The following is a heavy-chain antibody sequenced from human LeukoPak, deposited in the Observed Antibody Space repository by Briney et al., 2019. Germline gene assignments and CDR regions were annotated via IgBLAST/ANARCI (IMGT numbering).Heavy chain of an antibody. CDR3: GRAGLGTAYNRFYYYMDV. V-gene: IGHV4-38-2*01. CDR1: KYPITSDYY. D-gene: IGHD3-16*02. CDR2: IFHSGIA. J-gene: IGHJ6*03. Sequence: SETLCLTCAVSKYPITSDYYCVWIGRPPGQGLEWIGQIFHSGIAHYNPSLKTRVTMSVDTSRSPFSVNLNSVTAADTAVYFCGRAGLGTAYNRFYYYMDVWGKGTTVTVSS.